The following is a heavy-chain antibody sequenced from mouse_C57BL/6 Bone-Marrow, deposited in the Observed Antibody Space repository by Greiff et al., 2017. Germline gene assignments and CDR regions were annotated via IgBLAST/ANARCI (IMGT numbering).Heavy chain of an antibody. V-gene: IGHV1-85*01. D-gene: IGHD3-3*01. Sequence: VQLQQSGPELVQPGASVKLSCKASGYTFTSYDIHWVKQRPGQGLEWIGWIYPRDGSTKYNEKFKGKATLTVDTSSSTAYMELHSLTSEDSAVYFCARAGTGYAMDYWGQGTSVTVSS. J-gene: IGHJ4*01. CDR1: GYTFTSYD. CDR3: ARAGTGYAMDY. CDR2: IYPRDGST.